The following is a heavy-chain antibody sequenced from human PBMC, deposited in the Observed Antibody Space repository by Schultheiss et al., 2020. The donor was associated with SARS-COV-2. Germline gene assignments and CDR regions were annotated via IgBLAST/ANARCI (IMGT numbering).Heavy chain of an antibody. J-gene: IGHJ2*01. D-gene: IGHD3-22*01. Sequence: GESLKISCAASGFTFSSYEMNWVRQAPGKGLEWVSYISSSGSTIYYADSVKGRFTISRDNAKNSLYLQMNSLRAEDTAVYYCARDYYYDSSGYGWYFDLWGRGTLVTVSS. CDR1: GFTFSSYE. CDR2: ISSSGSTI. V-gene: IGHV3-48*03. CDR3: ARDYYYDSSGYGWYFDL.